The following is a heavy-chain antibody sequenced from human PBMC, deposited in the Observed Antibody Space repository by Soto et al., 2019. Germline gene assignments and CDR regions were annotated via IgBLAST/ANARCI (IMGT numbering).Heavy chain of an antibody. CDR3: ARAHSSGWSLTDWFDP. CDR1: GGTFSNYA. J-gene: IGHJ5*02. CDR2: IIPIFGTA. Sequence: QVQLVQSVAEVKKPGSSVKVSCKASGGTFSNYAISWVRQAPGQGLEWMGGIIPIFGTANYAQKFQGRVTITADESTSTAYMELSSLRSEDTAVYYCARAHSSGWSLTDWFDPWGQGTLVTVSS. V-gene: IGHV1-69*01. D-gene: IGHD6-19*01.